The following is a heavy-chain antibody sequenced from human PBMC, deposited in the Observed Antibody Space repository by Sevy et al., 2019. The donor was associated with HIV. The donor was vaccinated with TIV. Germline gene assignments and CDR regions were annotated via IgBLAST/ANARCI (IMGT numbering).Heavy chain of an antibody. CDR1: GFTFGSYT. D-gene: IGHD4-17*01. CDR3: VRDTSYGDPYYFDY. Sequence: GGSLRLSCAVSGFTFGSYTMNWVRQAPGRGLEWLSYISVSSGTVYYADSVKGRFTISRDNAKNSLYLQMNSLRAEDSAVYYCVRDTSYGDPYYFDYWGQRTLVTVSS. V-gene: IGHV3-48*01. J-gene: IGHJ4*02. CDR2: ISVSSGTV.